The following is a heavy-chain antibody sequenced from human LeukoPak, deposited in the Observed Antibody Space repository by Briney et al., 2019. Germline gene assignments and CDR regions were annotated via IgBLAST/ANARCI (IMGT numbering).Heavy chain of an antibody. V-gene: IGHV1-46*01. CDR1: GYTFTSYY. J-gene: IGHJ6*03. CDR2: INPSGGST. Sequence: GASVKVSYKASGYTFTSYYMHWVRQAPGQGLEWMGIINPSGGSTSYAQKFQGRVTMTRDTSTSTVYMELSSLRSEDTAVYYCARVLGYSYNPYYYYMDVWGKGTTVTVSS. D-gene: IGHD5-18*01. CDR3: ARVLGYSYNPYYYYMDV.